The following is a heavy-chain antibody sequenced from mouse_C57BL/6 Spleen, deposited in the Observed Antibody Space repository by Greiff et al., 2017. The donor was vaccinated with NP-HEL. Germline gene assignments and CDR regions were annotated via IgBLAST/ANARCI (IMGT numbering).Heavy chain of an antibody. D-gene: IGHD3-2*01. CDR2: IYPRSGNT. Sequence: QVQLQQSGAELARPGASVKLSCKASGYTFTSYGISWVKQRTGQGLEWIGEIYPRSGNTYYNEKFKGKATLTADKSSSTAYMELRSLTSEDSAVYFCARGGQLSVYFDYWGQGTTLTVSS. J-gene: IGHJ2*01. CDR1: GYTFTSYG. V-gene: IGHV1-81*01. CDR3: ARGGQLSVYFDY.